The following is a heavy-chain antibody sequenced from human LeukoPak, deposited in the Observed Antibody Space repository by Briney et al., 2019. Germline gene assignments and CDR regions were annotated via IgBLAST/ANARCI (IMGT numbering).Heavy chain of an antibody. CDR1: GFTFSSYA. J-gene: IGHJ4*02. V-gene: IGHV3-30-3*01. Sequence: AGGSLRLSCAASGFTFSSYAMSWVRQAPGKGLEWVAVISYDGSNKYYADSVKGRFTISRDNSKNTLYLQMNSLRAEDTAVYYCARDLPSSGWYSDSAADYWGQGTLVTVSS. CDR3: ARDLPSSGWYSDSAADY. D-gene: IGHD6-19*01. CDR2: ISYDGSNK.